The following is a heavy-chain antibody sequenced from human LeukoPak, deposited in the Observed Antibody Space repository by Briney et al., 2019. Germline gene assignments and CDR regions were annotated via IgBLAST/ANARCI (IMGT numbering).Heavy chain of an antibody. CDR2: IIPIFGTA. Sequence: GSSVKVSCKASGGTFSSYAISWVRQAPGQGLEWMGGIIPIFGTANYAQKFQGRVTITADESTSTAYMELSSLRSEDTAVYYCARDGDYGDYALQDAFDIWGQGTMVTVSS. CDR1: GGTFSSYA. V-gene: IGHV1-69*01. J-gene: IGHJ3*02. CDR3: ARDGDYGDYALQDAFDI. D-gene: IGHD4-17*01.